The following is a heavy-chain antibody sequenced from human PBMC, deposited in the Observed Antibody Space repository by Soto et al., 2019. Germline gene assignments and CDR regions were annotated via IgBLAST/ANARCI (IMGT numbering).Heavy chain of an antibody. D-gene: IGHD2-21*02. V-gene: IGHV3-15*07. J-gene: IGHJ3*02. CDR3: TTDWGYHIVVVTPLTDAFDI. CDR2: IKSKTDGGKT. Sequence: EVQLVESGGGLVKPGGSLRLSCAASGFTFSNAWMNWVRQAPGKGLEWVGRIKSKTDGGKTDYAAPVKGRFTISRDDSKNTLYLQMNSLKTEDTAVYDCTTDWGYHIVVVTPLTDAFDIWGQGTMVTVSS. CDR1: GFTFSNAW.